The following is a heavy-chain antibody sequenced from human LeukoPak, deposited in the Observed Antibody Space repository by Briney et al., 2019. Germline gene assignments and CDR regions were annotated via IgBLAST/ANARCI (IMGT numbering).Heavy chain of an antibody. D-gene: IGHD3-22*01. CDR1: GFTFSSYA. CDR3: ARKSRITMIVVAINYFDY. V-gene: IGHV3-23*01. J-gene: IGHJ4*02. CDR2: ISGSGGST. Sequence: GGSLRLSCAASGFTFSSYAMSWVRQAPGKGLEWVSAISGSGGSTYYADSVKGRFTISRDNSKNTLYLQMNSLRAEDTAVYYCARKSRITMIVVAINYFDYWGQGTLVTVSS.